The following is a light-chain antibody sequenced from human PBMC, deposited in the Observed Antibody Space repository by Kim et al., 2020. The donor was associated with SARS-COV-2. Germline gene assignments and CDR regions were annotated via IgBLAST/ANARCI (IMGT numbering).Light chain of an antibody. J-gene: IGKJ2*01. CDR3: QQYNDWPPYT. Sequence: VSPGERATLSCRASQSVSSNLAWYQQKPGQAPRLVLYGASTRATGIPARFSGSGSGTEFTLTITSLQSEDFAVYYCQQYNDWPPYTFGQGTKLEI. V-gene: IGKV3-15*01. CDR2: GAS. CDR1: QSVSSN.